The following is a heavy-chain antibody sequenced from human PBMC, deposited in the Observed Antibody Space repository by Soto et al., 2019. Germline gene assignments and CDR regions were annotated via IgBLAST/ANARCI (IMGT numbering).Heavy chain of an antibody. CDR1: GGSFSGYY. Sequence: PSETLSLTCAVYGGSFSGYYWSWIRQPPGKGLEWIGEINHSGSTNYNPSLKSRVTISVDTSKNQFSLKLSSVTAADTAVYYCARGDYGASLYWGQGTLVTVSS. V-gene: IGHV4-34*01. J-gene: IGHJ4*02. CDR2: INHSGST. CDR3: ARGDYGASLY. D-gene: IGHD4-17*01.